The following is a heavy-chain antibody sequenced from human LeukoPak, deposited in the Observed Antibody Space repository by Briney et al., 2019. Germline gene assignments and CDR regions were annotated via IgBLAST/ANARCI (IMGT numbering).Heavy chain of an antibody. D-gene: IGHD6-13*01. CDR3: AKPSSRVRSYYYYMDV. V-gene: IGHV3-23*01. CDR2: ISGSGGST. J-gene: IGHJ6*03. CDR1: GFTFSTYA. Sequence: PGGSLRLSCAASGFTFSTYAMNWVRQAPGKGLEWVSAISGSGGSTYYADSVKGRFTISRDNSKNTLYLQMNSLRAEDTAVYYCAKPSSRVRSYYYYMDVWGKGTTVTVSS.